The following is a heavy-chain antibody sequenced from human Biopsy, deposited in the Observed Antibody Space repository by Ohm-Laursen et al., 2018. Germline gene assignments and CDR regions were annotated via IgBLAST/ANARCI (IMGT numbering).Heavy chain of an antibody. CDR3: ARGMRSSGWPYFDS. J-gene: IGHJ4*02. Sequence: GTLSLTCTVSGDSVSSGSFYWTWIRQPPGRGLEYIGYIYDRGSTANYNPSLESRVTMSVDMPKNQFSLKLSSVTAADTAIYYCARGMRSSGWPYFDSWGQGTPVTVSS. V-gene: IGHV4-61*01. CDR2: IYDRGSTA. D-gene: IGHD6-19*01. CDR1: GDSVSSGSFY.